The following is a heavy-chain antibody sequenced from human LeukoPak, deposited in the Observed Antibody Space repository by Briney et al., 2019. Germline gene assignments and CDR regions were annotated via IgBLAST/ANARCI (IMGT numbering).Heavy chain of an antibody. CDR3: ARVRVIYGMDV. Sequence: GASVKVSCKASGYTLTSYAMHWVRQAPGQRLEWMGWINAGNGNTKYSQKFQGRVTITRDTSASTAYMELSSLRSEDTAVYYCARVRVIYGMDVWGQGTTVTVSS. D-gene: IGHD2-21*01. V-gene: IGHV1-3*01. CDR2: INAGNGNT. J-gene: IGHJ6*02. CDR1: GYTLTSYA.